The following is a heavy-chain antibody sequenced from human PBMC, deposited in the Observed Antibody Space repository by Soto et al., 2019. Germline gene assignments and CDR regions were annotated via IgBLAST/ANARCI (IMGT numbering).Heavy chain of an antibody. V-gene: IGHV1-69*02. CDR1: GGTFSSYT. D-gene: IGHD6-19*01. Sequence: QVQLVQSGAEVKKPGSSVKVSCKASGGTFSSYTISWVRQAPGQGLEWMGRIIPILGIANYAQKFQGRVTITADKSTSTAYMELSSLRSEDTAVYYCARSGTEAVAGAFDILGQGTMVTVSS. J-gene: IGHJ3*02. CDR2: IIPILGIA. CDR3: ARSGTEAVAGAFDI.